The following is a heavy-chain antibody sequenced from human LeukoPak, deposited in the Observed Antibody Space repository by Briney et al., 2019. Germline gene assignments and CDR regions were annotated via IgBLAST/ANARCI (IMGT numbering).Heavy chain of an antibody. CDR1: GFTFSSFE. Sequence: PGGSLGLSCAASGFTFSSFEMNWVRQAPGKGLEWVSYISSGGSTRYYADSVKGRFTISRDSAKNSLYLQMNSLRAEDTAVYYCAREGGWTFDYWGQGTLVTVSS. V-gene: IGHV3-48*03. D-gene: IGHD2-15*01. CDR2: ISSGGSTR. CDR3: AREGGWTFDY. J-gene: IGHJ4*02.